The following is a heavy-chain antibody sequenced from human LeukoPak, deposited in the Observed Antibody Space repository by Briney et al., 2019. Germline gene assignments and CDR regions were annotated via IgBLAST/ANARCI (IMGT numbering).Heavy chain of an antibody. CDR2: IKGDGSRK. Sequence: PGGSLRLSCAVSGFTFSNYWKTWVRQAPGKGLEWVANIKGDGSRKNCVDSLKGRFTISRDNAKNLLYLQMNSLRAEDTAVYYCATPLDYYDSSGYHQGGDWGQGTLVTVSS. J-gene: IGHJ4*02. CDR3: ATPLDYYDSSGYHQGGD. CDR1: GFTFSNYW. D-gene: IGHD3-22*01. V-gene: IGHV3-7*03.